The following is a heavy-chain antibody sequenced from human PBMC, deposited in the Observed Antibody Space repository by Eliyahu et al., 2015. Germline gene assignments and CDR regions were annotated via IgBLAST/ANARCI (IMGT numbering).Heavy chain of an antibody. CDR1: GXPFGDYA. J-gene: IGHJ4*02. CDR2: IRSTAYGGTT. V-gene: IGHV3-49*03. CDR3: TREEAGIDFDC. D-gene: IGHD3-10*01. Sequence: EVQLVESGGGLVQPGRSLRLXXTASGXPFGDYALSWFRQAPGKGLEWVGFIRSTAYGGTTEYAASVRGRFTISRDDSKSIAYLQMNSLKTEDTAVYYCTREEAGIDFDCWGQGTLVTVSS.